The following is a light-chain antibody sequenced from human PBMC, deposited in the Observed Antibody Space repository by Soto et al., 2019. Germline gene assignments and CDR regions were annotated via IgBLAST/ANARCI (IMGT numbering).Light chain of an antibody. J-gene: IGKJ5*01. CDR3: QQYNNWRIT. V-gene: IGKV1-39*01. CDR1: QSISSY. CDR2: AAS. Sequence: DIQMTQSPSSLSASVGDRVTITCRASQSISSYLNWYQQKPGKAPKLLIYAASSLQSGVPSRFSGSGSGTEFTLTISSLQSEDFAVYYCQQYNNWRITFGQGTRLENK.